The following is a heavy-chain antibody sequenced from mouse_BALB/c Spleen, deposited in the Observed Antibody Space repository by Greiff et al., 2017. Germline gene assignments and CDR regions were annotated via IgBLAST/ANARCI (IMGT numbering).Heavy chain of an antibody. V-gene: IGHV1-67*01. Sequence: VMLVESGPELVRPGESVKISCKGSGYTFTDYAMHWVKQSHAKSLEWIGVISIYYDNTNYNQKFKGKATMTVDKSSSTAYMELARLTSEDSAIYYCARSGRYAMDYWGQGTSVTVSS. CDR1: GYTFTDYA. D-gene: IGHD1-1*01. CDR3: ARSGRYAMDY. CDR2: ISIYYDNT. J-gene: IGHJ4*01.